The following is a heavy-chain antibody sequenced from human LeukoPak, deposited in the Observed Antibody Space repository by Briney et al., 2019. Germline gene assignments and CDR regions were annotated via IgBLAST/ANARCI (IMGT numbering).Heavy chain of an antibody. D-gene: IGHD1-7*01. CDR1: GFTFSSST. CDR3: AKTTGTTWYFDS. Sequence: TGGSLRLSCAASGFTFSSSTMTWVRQAPGKGLEWVSTMRGPGASTYYPDSVKGRFTISRDNSKNTLYLQMNSLRAEDTAIYYCAKTTGTTWYFDSWGQGTLVTASS. CDR2: MRGPGAST. V-gene: IGHV3-23*01. J-gene: IGHJ4*02.